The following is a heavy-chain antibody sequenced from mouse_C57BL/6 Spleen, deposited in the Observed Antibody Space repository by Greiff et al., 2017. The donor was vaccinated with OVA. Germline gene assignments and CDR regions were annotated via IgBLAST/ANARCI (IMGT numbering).Heavy chain of an antibody. CDR1: GYAFSSSW. V-gene: IGHV1-82*01. CDR2: LYPGDGDT. Sequence: VQLQQSGPELVKPGASVKISCKASGYAFSSSWMNWVKQRPGKGLEWIGRLYPGDGDTNYNGKFKGKATLTADKSSSTAYMQLSSLTSEDSAVYFCARNYGSLYAMDYWGQGTSVTVSS. J-gene: IGHJ4*01. CDR3: ARNYGSLYAMDY. D-gene: IGHD1-1*01.